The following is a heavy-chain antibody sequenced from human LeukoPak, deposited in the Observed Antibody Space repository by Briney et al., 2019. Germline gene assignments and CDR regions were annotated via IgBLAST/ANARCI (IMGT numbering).Heavy chain of an antibody. CDR3: ARTFLDSSGYIDY. CDR1: GYTFTGYY. CDR2: MNPNSGNT. Sequence: ASVKVSCKASGYTFTGYYMHWVRQAPGQGLEWMGWMNPNSGNTGYAQKFQGRVTMTRNTSISTAYMELSSLRSEDTAVYYCARTFLDSSGYIDYWGQGTLVTVSS. J-gene: IGHJ4*02. D-gene: IGHD3-22*01. V-gene: IGHV1-8*02.